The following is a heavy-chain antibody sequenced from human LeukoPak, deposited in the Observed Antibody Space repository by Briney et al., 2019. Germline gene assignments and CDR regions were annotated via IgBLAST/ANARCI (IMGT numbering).Heavy chain of an antibody. J-gene: IGHJ3*02. CDR2: ISWNSGSI. Sequence: PGGSLRLSCAASGFTFDDYAMHWVRQAPGKGLEWVSGISWNSGSIGYADSVKGRFTISRDNAKNSLYLQMNSLRAEDTAVYYCAKDSSSSYAFDIWGQGTMVTVSS. CDR1: GFTFDDYA. D-gene: IGHD6-6*01. CDR3: AKDSSSSYAFDI. V-gene: IGHV3-9*01.